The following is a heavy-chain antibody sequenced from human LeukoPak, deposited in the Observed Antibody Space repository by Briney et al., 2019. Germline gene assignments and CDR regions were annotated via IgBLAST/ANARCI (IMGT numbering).Heavy chain of an antibody. CDR1: GGSISSYY. V-gene: IGHV4-59*01. CDR2: IYGSGYT. Sequence: SETLPLTCTVSGGSISSYYWSWIRQPPGKGLEWIGYIYGSGYTNYNPSLKSRVTMSIDTSKNHFSLKLTSVTAADTATYYCARETSLAGFASGLGFNYWGQGILVTVSS. D-gene: IGHD6-19*01. J-gene: IGHJ4*02. CDR3: ARETSLAGFASGLGFNY.